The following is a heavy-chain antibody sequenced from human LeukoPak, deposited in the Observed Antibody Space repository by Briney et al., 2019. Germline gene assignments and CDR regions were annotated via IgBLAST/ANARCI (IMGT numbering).Heavy chain of an antibody. CDR2: ISSSSSYI. V-gene: IGHV3-21*01. J-gene: IGHJ6*04. Sequence: PGGSLRLSCAASGFTFSSYSMNWVRQAPGKGLEWVSSISSSSSYIYYADSVKGRFTTSRDNAKNSLYLQMNSLRAEDTAVYYCARGDYSSSFYYYYGMDVWGKGTTVTVSS. CDR3: ARGDYSSSFYYYYGMDV. CDR1: GFTFSSYS. D-gene: IGHD6-13*01.